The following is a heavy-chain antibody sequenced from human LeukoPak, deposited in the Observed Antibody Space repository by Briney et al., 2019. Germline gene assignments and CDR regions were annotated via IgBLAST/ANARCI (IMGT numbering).Heavy chain of an antibody. V-gene: IGHV4-34*01. D-gene: IGHD2-15*01. J-gene: IGHJ5*02. CDR1: GFTFSSYS. Sequence: GSLRLSCAASGFTFSSYSMNWVRQPPGKGLEWIGEINHSGSTNYNPSLKSRVTISVDTSKNQFSLKLSSVTAADTAVYYCARGLRGCSGGSCYSGWFDPWGQGTLVTVSS. CDR2: INHSGST. CDR3: ARGLRGCSGGSCYSGWFDP.